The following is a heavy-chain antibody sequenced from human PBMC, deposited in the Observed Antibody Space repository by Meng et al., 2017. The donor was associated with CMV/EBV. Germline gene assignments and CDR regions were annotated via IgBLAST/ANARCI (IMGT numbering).Heavy chain of an antibody. CDR3: TTDPRQIGYCSSTSCSHDDFDI. CDR2: IKSKTDGGTT. D-gene: IGHD2-2*01. J-gene: IGHJ3*02. Sequence: GESLKISCAASGFTFSNAWISWVRQAPGKGLEWVGRIKSKTDGGTTDYAAPVKGRFNISRDESKNTLYLQMNSLKTEDTAVYYCTTDPRQIGYCSSTSCSHDDFDIWGQGTMVTVSS. V-gene: IGHV3-15*01. CDR1: GFTFSNAW.